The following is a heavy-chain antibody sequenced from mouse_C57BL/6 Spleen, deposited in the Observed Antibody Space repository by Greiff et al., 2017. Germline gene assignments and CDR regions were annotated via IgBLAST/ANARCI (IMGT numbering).Heavy chain of an antibody. J-gene: IGHJ2*01. CDR1: GYTFTSYW. Sequence: VQLQQPGAELVKPGASVKLSCKASGYTFTSYWMHWVKQRPGRGLERIGRIDPNSGGTKYNEKFKSKATLTVDKPSSTAYMQLSSLTSEDSAVYYCAREGDTTVESFDYWGQGTTLTVSS. D-gene: IGHD1-1*01. CDR3: AREGDTTVESFDY. CDR2: IDPNSGGT. V-gene: IGHV1-72*01.